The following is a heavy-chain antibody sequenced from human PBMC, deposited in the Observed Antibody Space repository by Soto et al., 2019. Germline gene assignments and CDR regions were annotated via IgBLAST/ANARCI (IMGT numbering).Heavy chain of an antibody. D-gene: IGHD1-26*01. CDR2: ISAYNGNT. J-gene: IGHJ4*02. V-gene: IGHV1-18*04. Sequence: ASVKVSCKSSGYTFTIYYMHWVRQAPGQGLEWMGWISAYNGNTNYAQKIQGRVTITTDTSTSTAYMELRSMRSDDTAVYYCARGGAARDYFDYWGQGTLVTVSS. CDR1: GYTFTIYY. CDR3: ARGGAARDYFDY.